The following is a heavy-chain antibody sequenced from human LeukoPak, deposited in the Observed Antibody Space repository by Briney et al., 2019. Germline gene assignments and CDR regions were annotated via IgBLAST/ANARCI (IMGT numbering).Heavy chain of an antibody. CDR3: AREEVTMVRGVIDY. CDR1: GFTVSSNY. CDR2: IYSGGST. J-gene: IGHJ4*02. Sequence: GGSLRLSCAASGFTVSSNYMSWVRQAPGKGLEWVSVIYSGGSTYYADCVKGRFTISRDNSKNTLYLQMNSLRAEDTAVYYCAREEVTMVRGVIDYWGQGTLVTVSS. D-gene: IGHD3-10*01. V-gene: IGHV3-53*01.